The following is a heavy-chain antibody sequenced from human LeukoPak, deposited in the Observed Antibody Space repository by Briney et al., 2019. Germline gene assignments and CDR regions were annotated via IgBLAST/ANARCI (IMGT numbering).Heavy chain of an antibody. CDR2: INHSGST. CDR3: ASGPSVDTAMGFQRGGY. V-gene: IGHV4-34*01. J-gene: IGHJ4*02. CDR1: GGSFSGYY. Sequence: SETLSLTCAVYGGSFSGYYWSWIRQPPGKGLEWIGEINHSGSTKYNPSPKSRVTISVDTSKNQFSLKLSSVTAADTAVYYCASGPSVDTAMGFQRGGYWGQGTLGT. D-gene: IGHD5-18*01.